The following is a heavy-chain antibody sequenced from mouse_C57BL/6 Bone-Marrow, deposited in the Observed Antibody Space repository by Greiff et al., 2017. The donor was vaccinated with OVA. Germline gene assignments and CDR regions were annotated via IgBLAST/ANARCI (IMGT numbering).Heavy chain of an antibody. V-gene: IGHV1-59*01. CDR2: IDPSDSYT. Sequence: VQLQQSGAELVRPGTSVKLSCKASGYTFTSYWMHWVKQRPGQGLEWIGVIDPSDSYTNYNQKFKGKATLTVDTSSSTAYMQLSSLTSEDSAVYYCAIITTVVAKAYWGQGTLVTVSA. CDR1: GYTFTSYW. J-gene: IGHJ3*01. D-gene: IGHD1-1*01. CDR3: AIITTVVAKAY.